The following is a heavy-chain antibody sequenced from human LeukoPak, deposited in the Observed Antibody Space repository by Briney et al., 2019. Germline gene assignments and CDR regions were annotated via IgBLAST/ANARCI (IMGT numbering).Heavy chain of an antibody. D-gene: IGHD5-18*01. V-gene: IGHV3-66*01. Sequence: GGSLRLSCAASGFTFSSYSMNWVRQAPGKGLEWVSVIYSGGSTYYADSVKGRFTISRDNSKNTLYLQMNSLRAEDTAVYYCARKYTAMGHFDYWGQGTLATVSS. CDR3: ARKYTAMGHFDY. J-gene: IGHJ4*02. CDR2: IYSGGST. CDR1: GFTFSSYS.